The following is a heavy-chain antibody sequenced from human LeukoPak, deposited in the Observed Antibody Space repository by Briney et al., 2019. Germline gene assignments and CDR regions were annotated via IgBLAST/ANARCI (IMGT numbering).Heavy chain of an antibody. CDR3: APYYYDSSGYWHYFDY. D-gene: IGHD3-22*01. CDR2: XYSGGST. J-gene: IGHJ4*02. Sequence: GGSLRLSCAASRFTVSINYMTWVRQAPGKGLEXXXXXYSGGSTYYADSVKGRFTISRDNSKNTLYLQMNSLRAEDTAVYYCAPYYYDSSGYWHYFDYWGQGTLVTVSS. CDR1: RFTVSINY. V-gene: IGHV3-66*02.